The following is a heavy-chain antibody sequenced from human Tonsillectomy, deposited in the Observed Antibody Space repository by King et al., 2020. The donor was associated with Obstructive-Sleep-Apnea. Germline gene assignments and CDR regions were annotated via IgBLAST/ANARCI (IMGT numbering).Heavy chain of an antibody. J-gene: IGHJ3*02. CDR1: GGSISSYY. CDR3: ARRWCGGKDDAFDI. CDR2: IYYSGST. D-gene: IGHD3-10*01. V-gene: IGHV4-59*01. Sequence: QLQESGPGLVKPSETLSLTCTVSGGSISSYYWSWIRQPPGKGLEWVGYIYYSGSTNYNPSLKSRVTISVDTSKNQLSLKLSSVTAADTAVYYLARRWCGGKDDAFDIWGQGTMVTVSS.